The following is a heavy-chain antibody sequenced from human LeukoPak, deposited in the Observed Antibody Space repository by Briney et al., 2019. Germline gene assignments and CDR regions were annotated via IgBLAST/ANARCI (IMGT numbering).Heavy chain of an antibody. Sequence: SETLSLTCTVSGGSISSGSYSWGWIRQPPGKGLEWIGEIRHSGSTNYNPSLKSRFTISVDTSKNQFSLKLSSVTAADTAVYYCARGSLWFGELRYWGQGPLVTVSS. D-gene: IGHD3-10*01. V-gene: IGHV4-39*07. CDR3: ARGSLWFGELRY. CDR2: IRHSGST. J-gene: IGHJ4*02. CDR1: GGSISSGSYS.